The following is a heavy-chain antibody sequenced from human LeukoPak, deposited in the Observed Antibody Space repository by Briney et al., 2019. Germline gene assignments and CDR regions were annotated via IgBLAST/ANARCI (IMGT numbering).Heavy chain of an antibody. Sequence: ETLSLTCTVSGGSISSGGYYWMHWVRQAPGKGLVWVSRINSDGSSTSYADSVKGRFTISRDNAKNTLYLQMNSLRAEDTAVYYCARDRYSSSWYIRGYWGQGTLVTVSS. V-gene: IGHV3-74*01. CDR1: GGSISSGGYYW. CDR2: INSDGSST. CDR3: ARDRYSSSWYIRGY. D-gene: IGHD6-13*01. J-gene: IGHJ4*02.